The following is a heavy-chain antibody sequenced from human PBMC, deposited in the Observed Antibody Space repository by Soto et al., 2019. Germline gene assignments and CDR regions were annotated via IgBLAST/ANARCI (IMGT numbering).Heavy chain of an antibody. J-gene: IGHJ6*02. V-gene: IGHV1-2*02. CDR3: ARANSGYDLDYYYYGMDV. CDR1: GSTFTSYY. CDR2: INPNSGGT. Sequence: ASVKVSCKASGSTFTSYYMHWVRQAPGQGLEWMGWINPNSGGTNYAQKFQGRVTMTRDESTSTAYMELSSLRSEDTAVYYCARANSGYDLDYYYYGMDVWGQGTTVTVSS. D-gene: IGHD5-12*01.